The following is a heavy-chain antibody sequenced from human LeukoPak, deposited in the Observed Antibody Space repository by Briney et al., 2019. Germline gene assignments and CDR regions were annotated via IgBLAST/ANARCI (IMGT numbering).Heavy chain of an antibody. J-gene: IGHJ4*02. Sequence: SETLSLTCTVSGGSISYYYWNWIRQPPGKGLEWIGYIYYTGNTNYNPSLKSRVTILVDTSKNQFSPKLSSVTAADTAVYYCARSTIAVAGQGFDYWGQGTLVTVSS. V-gene: IGHV4-59*01. CDR3: ARSTIAVAGQGFDY. CDR2: IYYTGNT. CDR1: GGSISYYY. D-gene: IGHD6-19*01.